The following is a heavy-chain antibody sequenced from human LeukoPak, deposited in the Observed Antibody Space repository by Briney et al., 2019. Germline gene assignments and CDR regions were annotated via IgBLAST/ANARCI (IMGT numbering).Heavy chain of an antibody. D-gene: IGHD6-13*01. CDR3: ARTDYSSNQVFHF. J-gene: IGHJ4*02. CDR1: GFTFSSYW. V-gene: IGHV3-74*01. Sequence: GGSLRLSCAASGFTFSSYWMHWVRQAAGKGLVWVSRINSDGSSTSYADSVKGRFTISRDNAKNTLYLQMNSLRAEDTAVYYCARTDYSSNQVFHFWGQGALVTVSS. CDR2: INSDGSST.